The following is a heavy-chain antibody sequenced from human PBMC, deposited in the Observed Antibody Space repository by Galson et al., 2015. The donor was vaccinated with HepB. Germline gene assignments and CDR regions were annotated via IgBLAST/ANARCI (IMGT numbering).Heavy chain of an antibody. CDR1: GGSIRSSSYY. CDR2: FYYRESP. Sequence: SETLSLTCTVSGGSIRSSSYYWGWIRQPPGTGLEWIGTFYYRESPYYNPSLKSRVTISEDSSKNQFSLKLTFVTAADTAVYYCARHILDTSAFFDYWGQGTLVAVSS. CDR3: ARHILDTSAFFDY. J-gene: IGHJ4*02. D-gene: IGHD3-10*01. V-gene: IGHV4-39*01.